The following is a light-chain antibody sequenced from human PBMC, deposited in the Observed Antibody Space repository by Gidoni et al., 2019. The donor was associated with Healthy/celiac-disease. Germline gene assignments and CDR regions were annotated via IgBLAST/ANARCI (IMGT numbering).Light chain of an antibody. J-gene: IGLJ1*01. Sequence: SSELTQDPAVSVALGQTVRITCQGDSLRSYYASWYQQKPGQAPVLVIYGKNNRPSGIPDRFSGSSSGNTASLNITGAQAEDEADYYCNSRDSSGNPLYVFGTGTKVTVL. CDR3: NSRDSSGNPLYV. CDR2: GKN. CDR1: SLRSYY. V-gene: IGLV3-19*01.